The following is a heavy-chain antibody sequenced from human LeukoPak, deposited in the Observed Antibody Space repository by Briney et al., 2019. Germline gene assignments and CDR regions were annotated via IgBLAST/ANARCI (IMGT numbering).Heavy chain of an antibody. J-gene: IGHJ4*02. Sequence: AGGSLRLSCIGSGFNFTQYAIYWVRQAPGKGREWVAVVSFDGNDAYYADSEKGRFSNSRDNSQNTVTLQMNNVRVEDTAIYYCAKLAWNDGSYYFDYWGQGTLVTVSS. V-gene: IGHV3-30*18. D-gene: IGHD1-1*01. CDR2: VSFDGNDA. CDR3: AKLAWNDGSYYFDY. CDR1: GFNFTQYA.